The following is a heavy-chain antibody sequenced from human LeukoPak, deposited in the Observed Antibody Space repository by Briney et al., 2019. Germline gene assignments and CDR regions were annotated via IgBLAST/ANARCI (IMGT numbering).Heavy chain of an antibody. Sequence: SETLSLTCAVYGGSFSGYYWSWIRQPPGKGLEWIGEINHSGSTNYNPSPKSRVTISVDTSKNQFSLKLSSVTAADTAVYYCARGRLQLFYYYYGMDVWGQGTTVTVSS. J-gene: IGHJ6*02. V-gene: IGHV4-34*01. CDR1: GGSFSGYY. CDR3: ARGRLQLFYYYYGMDV. D-gene: IGHD5-18*01. CDR2: INHSGST.